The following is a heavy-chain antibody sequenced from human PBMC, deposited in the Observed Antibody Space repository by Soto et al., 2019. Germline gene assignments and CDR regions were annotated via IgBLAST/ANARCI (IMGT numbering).Heavy chain of an antibody. Sequence: GESLKISCKGSGYSFTSYWIGWVRQMPGKGLEWMGIIYPGDSDTRYSPSFQGQVTISADKSISTAYLQWSSLKASDTAMYYCARRASAGSPDDNWFDPWGQGTLVTVSS. V-gene: IGHV5-51*01. J-gene: IGHJ5*02. CDR2: IYPGDSDT. CDR3: ARRASAGSPDDNWFDP. D-gene: IGHD1-26*01. CDR1: GYSFTSYW.